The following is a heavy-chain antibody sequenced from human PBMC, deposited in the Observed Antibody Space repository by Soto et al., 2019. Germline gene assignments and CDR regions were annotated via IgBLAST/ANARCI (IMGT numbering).Heavy chain of an antibody. V-gene: IGHV4-59*01. CDR3: ARLTGGDAFDI. CDR2: IYYSGST. Sequence: GGSISSYYWSWIRQPPGKGLEWIGYIYYSGSTNYNPSLKSRVTISVDTSKNQFSLKLSSVTAADTAVYYCARLTGGDAFDIWGQGTMVTVSS. D-gene: IGHD7-27*01. J-gene: IGHJ3*02. CDR1: GGSISSYY.